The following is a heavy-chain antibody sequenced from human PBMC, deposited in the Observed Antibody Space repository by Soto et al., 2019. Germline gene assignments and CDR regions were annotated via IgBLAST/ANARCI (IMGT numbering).Heavy chain of an antibody. CDR2: IERDDDDK. J-gene: IGHJ6*02. CDR3: ARSIRGPRRFNGMDV. Sequence: SGPTLVNPTETLTLTCTFSGFSLTSPGMCVSWIRQSPGKALEWLALIERDDDDKYYSTSLKTRLTISKDTRKNQVVLTMANMEPADTATYYCARSIRGPRRFNGMDVWGQGTRVTVSS. D-gene: IGHD1-20*01. V-gene: IGHV2-70*13. CDR1: GFSLTSPGMC.